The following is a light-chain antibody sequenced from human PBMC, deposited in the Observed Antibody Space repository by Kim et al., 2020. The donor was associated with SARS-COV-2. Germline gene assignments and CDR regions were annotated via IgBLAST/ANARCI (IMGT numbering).Light chain of an antibody. V-gene: IGKV1-27*01. Sequence: SAAVGDRVTITCRASQGISNFLAWYQQKPGKVPKLLISDASTLQSGVPSRFSGSGSGTDFTLTIGSLQPEDVATYFCQKYNISPHTFGQGTKLEI. CDR1: QGISNF. CDR3: QKYNISPHT. CDR2: DAS. J-gene: IGKJ2*01.